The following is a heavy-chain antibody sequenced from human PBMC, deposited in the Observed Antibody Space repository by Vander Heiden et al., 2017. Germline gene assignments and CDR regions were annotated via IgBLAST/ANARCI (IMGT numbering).Heavy chain of an antibody. D-gene: IGHD6-19*01. CDR3: TKDSGSSGWPFDY. Sequence: EVQLLESGGGLVQPGGSLRLSCAASGFTFSGYAMNWVRQAPGKGLEWVSAISGSDNNTYYADSVKGRFTISRDNSKNTLYLQMNSLRADDTAVYYCTKDSGSSGWPFDYWGQGTLVTVSS. V-gene: IGHV3-23*01. J-gene: IGHJ4*02. CDR1: GFTFSGYA. CDR2: ISGSDNNT.